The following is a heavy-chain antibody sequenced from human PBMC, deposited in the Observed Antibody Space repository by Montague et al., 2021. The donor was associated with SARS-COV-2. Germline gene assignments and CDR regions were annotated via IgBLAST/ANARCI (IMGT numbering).Heavy chain of an antibody. CDR2: ISYDGSNK. CDR1: GFTFSSYA. Sequence: SLRLSCAASGFTFSSYAMHWVRQAPGKGLEWVAVISYDGSNKYYVDSVKGRFTTSRDNSKNTLYLQMNSLRAEDTAVYYCARDLAGGYSYYLDYWGQGTLVTVSS. CDR3: ARDLAGGYSYYLDY. J-gene: IGHJ4*02. V-gene: IGHV3-30*04. D-gene: IGHD5-18*01.